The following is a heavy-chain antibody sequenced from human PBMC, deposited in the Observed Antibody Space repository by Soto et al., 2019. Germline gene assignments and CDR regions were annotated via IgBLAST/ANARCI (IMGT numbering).Heavy chain of an antibody. J-gene: IGHJ4*02. V-gene: IGHV4-59*08. CDR2: IYYSGST. D-gene: IGHD4-17*01. CDR3: ARNYGGNVDY. Sequence: QVQLQESAPGLVKPSETLSLTCTVSGGSISSYYWSWIRQPPGKGLEWIGYIYYSGSTNYNPSLKSRVTISVDTSKNQFSLKLSSVTAADTAVYYCARNYGGNVDYWGQGTLVTVSS. CDR1: GGSISSYY.